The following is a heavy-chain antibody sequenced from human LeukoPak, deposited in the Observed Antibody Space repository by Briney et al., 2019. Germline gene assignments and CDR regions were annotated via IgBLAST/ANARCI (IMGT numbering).Heavy chain of an antibody. V-gene: IGHV4-59*01. CDR2: IYYSGST. CDR3: ARDRGDGYSFLDAFDI. J-gene: IGHJ3*02. D-gene: IGHD5-24*01. CDR1: GGSISSYY. Sequence: SETLSLTCTVSGGSISSYYWSWIRQPPGKGLEWIGYIYYSGSTNYNPSLKSRVTISVDTSKNQFSLKLSSVTAADTAVYYCARDRGDGYSFLDAFDIWGQGTMVTVSS.